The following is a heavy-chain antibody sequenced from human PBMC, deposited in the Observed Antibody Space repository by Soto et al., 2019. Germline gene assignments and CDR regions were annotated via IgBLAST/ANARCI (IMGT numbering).Heavy chain of an antibody. CDR3: ARDRRADCTNGVCPFDY. CDR1: GYTFTSYA. D-gene: IGHD2-8*01. V-gene: IGHV1-3*01. CDR2: INAGNGNT. J-gene: IGHJ4*02. Sequence: VASVKVSCKASGYTFTSYAMHWVRQAPGQRLEWMGWINAGNGNTKYSQKFQGRVTITRDTSASTAYMELSSLRSEDTAVYYCARDRRADCTNGVCPFDYWGQGTLVTVSS.